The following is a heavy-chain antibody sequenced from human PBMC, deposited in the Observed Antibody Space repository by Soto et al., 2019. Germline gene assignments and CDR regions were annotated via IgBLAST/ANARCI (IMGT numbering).Heavy chain of an antibody. CDR2: IYYSGST. J-gene: IGHJ5*02. V-gene: IGHV4-39*01. Sequence: QLQLQESGPGLVKPSETLSLTCTVSGGYISSRGYYWGWIRQPPGKGLDWIGTIYYSGSTYYNPSLKSRVTISVDTSKNQFSLKLSSVTAADTAVYYCATSNWFDPWGQGTLVTVSS. CDR1: GGYISSRGYY. CDR3: ATSNWFDP.